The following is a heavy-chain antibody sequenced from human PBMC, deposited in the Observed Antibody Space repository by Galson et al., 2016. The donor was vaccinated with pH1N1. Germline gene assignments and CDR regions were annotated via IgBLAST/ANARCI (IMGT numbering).Heavy chain of an antibody. D-gene: IGHD4-17*01. CDR2: ISGRGEST. Sequence: SLRLSCAASGFTFSSYAMSWVRQAPGKGLEWVSAISGRGESTYYSDSVKGHLTITRDNSKKTLYLQMNSLRTEDTAVDYCAKDLSSDYGDYGLDYWGQGTLVTVSS. CDR3: AKDLSSDYGDYGLDY. CDR1: GFTFSSYA. J-gene: IGHJ4*02. V-gene: IGHV3-23*01.